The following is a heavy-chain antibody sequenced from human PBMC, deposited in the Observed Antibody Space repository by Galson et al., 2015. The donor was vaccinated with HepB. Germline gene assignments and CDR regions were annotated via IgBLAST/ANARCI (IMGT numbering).Heavy chain of an antibody. CDR1: GFTFSGSA. Sequence: SLRLSCAASGFTFSGSAMHWVRQASGRGLEWVGRIGSKANSYATAYAASVKGRFTISRDDAKNTAYMQMNSLKTEDTAVYYCTRLGDLSGYSSLWGQGTLVTVSS. CDR3: TRLGDLSGYSSL. D-gene: IGHD6-13*01. CDR2: IGSKANSYAT. V-gene: IGHV3-73*01. J-gene: IGHJ4*02.